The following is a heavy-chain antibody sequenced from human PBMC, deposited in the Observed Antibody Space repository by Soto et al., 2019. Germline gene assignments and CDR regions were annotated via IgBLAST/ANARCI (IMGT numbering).Heavy chain of an antibody. CDR3: ARVRGYSYGYFHYYYYGMEG. J-gene: IGHJ6*02. CDR2: INHSGST. D-gene: IGHD5-18*01. CDR1: GGSFSGYY. Sequence: PSETLSLTCAAYGGSFSGYYWSWIRQPPGKGLEWIGEINHSGSTNYNPSLKSRVTISVDTSKNQFSLKLSSVTAADTAVYYCARVRGYSYGYFHYYYYGMEGSGRGTTVTVAS. V-gene: IGHV4-34*01.